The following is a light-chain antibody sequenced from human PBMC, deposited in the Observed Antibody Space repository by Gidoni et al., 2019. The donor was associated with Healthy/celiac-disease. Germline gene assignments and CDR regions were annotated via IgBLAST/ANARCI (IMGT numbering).Light chain of an antibody. Sequence: DLVMTQSPLSLPVTPGEPASISCRSSQSLLHSNGYNYLDWYLQKPGPSPQLLIYMGSNRASGVPDRFSGSGSGTEFKLKISRVEAEDVGVDDCMQALQTPRRLTFGQGTRLEIK. V-gene: IGKV2-28*01. CDR1: QSLLHSNGYNY. J-gene: IGKJ5*01. CDR3: MQALQTPRRLT. CDR2: MGS.